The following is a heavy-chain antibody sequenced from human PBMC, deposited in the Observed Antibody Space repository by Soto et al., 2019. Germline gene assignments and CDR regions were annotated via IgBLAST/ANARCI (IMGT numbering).Heavy chain of an antibody. J-gene: IGHJ5*02. CDR3: AGTMTTSGWFDP. CDR1: GGPITSGGYS. CDR2: IYHSGGT. Sequence: SETLSLTCAVSGGPITSGGYSWSWIRQPPGKGLEWIGYIYHSGGTYYNPSLKSRVTLSIDRTKKQFSLKLKSVTAADTAVYFCAGTMTTSGWFDPWGQGTLVTVSS. D-gene: IGHD4-17*01. V-gene: IGHV4-30-2*01.